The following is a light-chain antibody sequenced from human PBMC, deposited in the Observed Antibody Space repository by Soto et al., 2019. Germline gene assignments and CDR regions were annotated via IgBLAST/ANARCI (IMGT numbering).Light chain of an antibody. V-gene: IGLV1-51*01. CDR2: DNN. CDR3: ATWDGSLPGEV. J-gene: IGLJ2*01. CDR1: SSNIGNNY. Sequence: QSVLTQSPSVSAAPGQKVTISCSGSSSNIGNNYVSWYQQLPGTAPKLLTYDNNKRPSGIPDRFSGSKSGTSGTLEITGLQTGDEADYYCATWDGSLPGEVFGGGTKVTVL.